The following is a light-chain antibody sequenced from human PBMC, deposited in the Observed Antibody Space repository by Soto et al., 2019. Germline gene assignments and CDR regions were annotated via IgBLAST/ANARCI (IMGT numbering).Light chain of an antibody. V-gene: IGLV1-47*01. J-gene: IGLJ1*01. Sequence: QSALTQPPSASGTPGQGVTISCSGSSSNIGSNYVYWYQQLPGTAPKLLIYRNNQRPSGVPGRFSGSKSGTSASLAISGLRSEDEADYYCAAWDDSLSANYVFGTGTKVTVL. CDR3: AAWDDSLSANYV. CDR1: SSNIGSNY. CDR2: RNN.